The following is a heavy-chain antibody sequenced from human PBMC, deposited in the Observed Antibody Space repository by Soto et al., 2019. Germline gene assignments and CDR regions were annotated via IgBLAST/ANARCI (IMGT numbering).Heavy chain of an antibody. CDR2: ISGSGGST. CDR3: AKTGGTIFGVVTSPYYYYMDV. CDR1: GFTFSSYA. V-gene: IGHV3-23*01. J-gene: IGHJ6*03. Sequence: GGSLRLSCAASGFTFSSYAMSWVRQAPGKGLEWVSAISGSGGSTYYADSVKGRFTISRDNSKNTLYLQMNSLRAEDTAVYYCAKTGGTIFGVVTSPYYYYMDVWAKGTTVPVSS. D-gene: IGHD3-3*01.